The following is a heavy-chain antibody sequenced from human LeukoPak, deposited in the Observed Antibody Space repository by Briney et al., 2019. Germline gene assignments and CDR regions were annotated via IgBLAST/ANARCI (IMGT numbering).Heavy chain of an antibody. D-gene: IGHD6-13*01. V-gene: IGHV3-21*01. Sequence: PGGSLRLSCAASGFTFSSYSMNWVRQAPGKGLEWVSSISSSSSYIYYADSVKGRFTISRDNAKNSLYLQMNSLRAEDTAVYYCAREEAFGSSWKYMDVWGKGTPDTVSS. CDR1: GFTFSSYS. CDR2: ISSSSSYI. CDR3: AREEAFGSSWKYMDV. J-gene: IGHJ6*03.